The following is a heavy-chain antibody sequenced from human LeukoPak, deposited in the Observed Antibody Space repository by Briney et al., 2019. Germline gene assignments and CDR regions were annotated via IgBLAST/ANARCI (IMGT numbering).Heavy chain of an antibody. J-gene: IGHJ4*02. D-gene: IGHD6-19*01. V-gene: IGHV4-59*01. CDR1: GGSISPYH. CDR3: ARAHSSGRTFDY. CDR2: ISYSGST. Sequence: SETLSLTCAVSGGSISPYHWTWIRQPPGKGLEWIGYISYSGSTNYNPSLKSRVTISVDTSKNQFSLKLSSVTAADTAVYYCARAHSSGRTFDYWGQGTLVTVSS.